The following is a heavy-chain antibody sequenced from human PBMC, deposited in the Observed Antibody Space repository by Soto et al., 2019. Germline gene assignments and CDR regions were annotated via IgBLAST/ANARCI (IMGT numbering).Heavy chain of an antibody. CDR1: GYTFTSYA. D-gene: IGHD6-13*01. CDR2: ISAYNGNT. CDR3: ARDSSSWYRYYYYGMDV. Sequence: APAKASCKASGYTFTSYAISWVRQAPEKGLEWMGWISAYNGNTNYAQKLQGRVTMTTDTPTSTAYMELRSLRSDDTAVYYCARDSSSWYRYYYYGMDVWGQGTTVTVSS. V-gene: IGHV1-18*01. J-gene: IGHJ6*02.